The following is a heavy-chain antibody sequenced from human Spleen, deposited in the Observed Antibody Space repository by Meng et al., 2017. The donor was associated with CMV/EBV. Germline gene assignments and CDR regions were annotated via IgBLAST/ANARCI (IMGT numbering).Heavy chain of an antibody. CDR1: GYTFTSYG. J-gene: IGHJ5*02. V-gene: IGHV1-18*01. CDR2: ISAYNGNT. Sequence: QVQMVQSGREGKKPWASVKVTCNASGYTFTSYGISWVRQAPGQGLEWMGWISAYNGNTNYAQKLQGRVTMTTDTSTSTAYMELRSLRSDDTAVYYCARDGPLMVRGEEIDPWGQGTLVTVSS. D-gene: IGHD3-10*01. CDR3: ARDGPLMVRGEEIDP.